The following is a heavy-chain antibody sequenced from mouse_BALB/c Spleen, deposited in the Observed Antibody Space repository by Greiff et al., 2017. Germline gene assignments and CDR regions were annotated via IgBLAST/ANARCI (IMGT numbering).Heavy chain of an antibody. Sequence: EVKLVESGGGLVQPGGSMKLSCVASGFTFSNYWMNWVRQSPEKGLEWVAEIRLKSNNYATHYAESVKGRFTISRDDSKSSVYLQMNNLRAEDTGMYYCTRPYYGNYWYFDVWGAGTTVTVSS. V-gene: IGHV6-6*02. D-gene: IGHD2-10*01. CDR1: GFTFSNYW. CDR3: TRPYYGNYWYFDV. J-gene: IGHJ1*01. CDR2: IRLKSNNYAT.